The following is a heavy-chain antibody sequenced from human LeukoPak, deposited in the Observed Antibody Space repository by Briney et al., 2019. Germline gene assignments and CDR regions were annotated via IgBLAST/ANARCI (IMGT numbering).Heavy chain of an antibody. Sequence: SVKVSCKASGGTFSSYAISWVRQAPGQGLEWMGGIIPIFGTANYAQKFRGRVTITADESTSTAYMELSSLRSEDTAVYYCARAQGYCSSTSCPYYFDYWGQGTLVTVSS. V-gene: IGHV1-69*01. J-gene: IGHJ4*02. CDR2: IIPIFGTA. D-gene: IGHD2-2*01. CDR1: GGTFSSYA. CDR3: ARAQGYCSSTSCPYYFDY.